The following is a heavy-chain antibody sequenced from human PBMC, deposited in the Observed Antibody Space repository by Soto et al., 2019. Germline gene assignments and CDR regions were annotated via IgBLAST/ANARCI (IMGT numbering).Heavy chain of an antibody. V-gene: IGHV3-11*01. CDR2: ISSSGSTI. D-gene: IGHD3-22*01. CDR1: GFTFSDYY. Sequence: QVQLVESGGGLVKPGGSLRLSCAASGFTFSDYYRSWIRQAPGKGLEWVSYISSSGSTIYYADSVKGRFTISRDNAKNSLYLQMNSLSAEDTAVYYCARDMMVVAANQPDAFDIWGQRTMVTVSS. CDR3: ARDMMVVAANQPDAFDI. J-gene: IGHJ3*02.